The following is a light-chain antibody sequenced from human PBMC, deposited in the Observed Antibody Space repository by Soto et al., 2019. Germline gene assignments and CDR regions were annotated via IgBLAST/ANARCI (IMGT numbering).Light chain of an antibody. J-gene: IGLJ7*01. V-gene: IGLV1-47*01. CDR3: AAWDDNLSGFAV. CDR2: RNN. Sequence: QPVLTQPPSASGTPGQRVTISCSGSSSNIGSNYVYWYQQLPGTAPKLLIYRNNQRPSGVPDRFSGSKSGTSASLAISGLRSEDEADYYCAAWDDNLSGFAVFGGGTQLTVL. CDR1: SSNIGSNY.